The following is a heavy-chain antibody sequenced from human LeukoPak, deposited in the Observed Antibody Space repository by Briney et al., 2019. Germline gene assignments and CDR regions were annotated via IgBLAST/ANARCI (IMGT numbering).Heavy chain of an antibody. Sequence: PGRSLRLSCAASGFTFDDYAMHWVRQAPGKGLEWVSGISWNSGSIGYADSVKGRFTISRDNAKNSLYLQMNSLRAEDMALYYCAKARGTVAGTSPFWYFDYWGQGTLVTVSS. CDR2: ISWNSGSI. CDR1: GFTFDDYA. J-gene: IGHJ4*02. CDR3: AKARGTVAGTSPFWYFDY. D-gene: IGHD6-19*01. V-gene: IGHV3-9*03.